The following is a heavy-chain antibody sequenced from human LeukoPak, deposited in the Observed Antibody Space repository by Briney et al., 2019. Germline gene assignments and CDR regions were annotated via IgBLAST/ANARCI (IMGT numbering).Heavy chain of an antibody. D-gene: IGHD1-1*01. J-gene: IGHJ4*02. CDR1: GLTFSSHW. CDR3: AKHLETGNYYFDY. CDR2: ITNDGSST. V-gene: IGHV3-74*01. Sequence: GGSLRLSCAASGLTFSSHWMHWVRQAPGKGLVWISRITNDGSSTTYADSVKGRFTISRDNAKNMLYLQVNSLRAEDTAVYYCAKHLETGNYYFDYWGQGTLVTVSS.